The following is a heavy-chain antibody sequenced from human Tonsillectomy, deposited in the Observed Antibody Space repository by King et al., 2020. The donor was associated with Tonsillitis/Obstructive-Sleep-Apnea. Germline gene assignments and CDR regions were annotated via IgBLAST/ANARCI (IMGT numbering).Heavy chain of an antibody. CDR1: GYTFTSYG. V-gene: IGHV1-18*01. D-gene: IGHD6-19*01. CDR3: ARIAVAGHYYYYGMDV. CDR2: ISAYNGNT. J-gene: IGHJ6*02. Sequence: QQVQSGAEVKKPGASVKVSCKASGYTFTSYGITWVRQAPGQGLEWMGWISAYNGNTNYAQKLQGRVTMTTDTSTSTAYMELRSLRSDDTAVYYCARIAVAGHYYYYGMDVWGQGTTVTVSS.